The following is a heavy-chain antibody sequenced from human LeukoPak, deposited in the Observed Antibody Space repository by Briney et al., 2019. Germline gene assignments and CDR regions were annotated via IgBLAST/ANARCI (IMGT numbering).Heavy chain of an antibody. Sequence: GRSLRLSCAASRFILTTYTMNWVRQAPGKGLEWVSSISSRGDSTYYTDSVKGRFTISRANSKNTLYLQGHSLRAETTAIYYCAEAAGYHAAWSDPWGQGTLVTVSS. D-gene: IGHD5-12*01. CDR1: RFILTTYT. CDR3: AEAAGYHAAWSDP. CDR2: ISSRGDST. V-gene: IGHV3-23*01. J-gene: IGHJ5*02.